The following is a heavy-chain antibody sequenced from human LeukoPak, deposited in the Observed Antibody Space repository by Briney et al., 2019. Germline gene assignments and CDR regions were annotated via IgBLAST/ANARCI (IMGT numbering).Heavy chain of an antibody. CDR1: GGSISSSSYY. V-gene: IGHV4-39*01. D-gene: IGHD6-19*01. Sequence: SETLSRTCTVSGGSISSSSYYWGWIRQPPGKGQEWIGSIFYSGSTYYDPSLKSRVTISVDTSKNQFSLKLSSVTAADTAVYYCATSGWYLLPGVYWGQGTLVTVSS. J-gene: IGHJ4*02. CDR2: IFYSGST. CDR3: ATSGWYLLPGVY.